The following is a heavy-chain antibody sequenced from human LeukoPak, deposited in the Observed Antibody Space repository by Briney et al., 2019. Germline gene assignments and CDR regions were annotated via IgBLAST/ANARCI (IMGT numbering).Heavy chain of an antibody. CDR1: GFTFSSYW. CDR2: ISGSGGST. V-gene: IGHV3-23*01. J-gene: IGHJ6*04. D-gene: IGHD3-10*02. Sequence: PGGSLRLSCAASGFTFSSYWMNWVRQAPGKGLEWVSAISGSGGSTYYADSVKGRFTISRDNSKNSLYLQMNSLRAEDTAVYYCAELGITMIGGVWGKGTTVTISS. CDR3: AELGITMIGGV.